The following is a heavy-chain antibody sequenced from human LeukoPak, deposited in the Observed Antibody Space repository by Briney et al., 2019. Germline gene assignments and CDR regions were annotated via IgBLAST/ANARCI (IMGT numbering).Heavy chain of an antibody. CDR2: IKRKKDGGTT. CDR1: GFPFNDAW. D-gene: IGHD4-23*01. CDR3: ARDLDYGGRSNFDH. Sequence: GGSLRLSCAASGFPFNDAWMSWVRQAPGKGLEWIGRIKRKKDGGTTDYAAPAKGRFTISRDDSKSTLYVQMNSLKTEDTAVYYCARDLDYGGRSNFDHWGQGTLVTVSS. J-gene: IGHJ4*02. V-gene: IGHV3-15*01.